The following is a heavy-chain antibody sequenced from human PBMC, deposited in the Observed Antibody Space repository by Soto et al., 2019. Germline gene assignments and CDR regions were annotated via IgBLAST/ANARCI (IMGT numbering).Heavy chain of an antibody. CDR2: ISAYNGNT. CDR1: GYTFTSYG. Sequence: GASVKVSCKASGYTFTSYGISWVRQPPGQGLEWMGWISAYNGNTNYAQKLQGRVTMTTDTSTSTAYMELRSLRSDDTAVYYCARDGDYFDISGYYYYYYGMDVWGQGTTVTVSS. V-gene: IGHV1-18*04. J-gene: IGHJ6*02. CDR3: ARDGDYFDISGYYYYYYGMDV. D-gene: IGHD3-22*01.